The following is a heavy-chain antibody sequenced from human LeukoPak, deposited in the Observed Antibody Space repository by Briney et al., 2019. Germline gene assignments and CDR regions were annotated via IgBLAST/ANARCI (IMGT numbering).Heavy chain of an antibody. J-gene: IGHJ6*03. D-gene: IGHD1-1*01. Sequence: PGGSLRPSCGASGFYFSGYSMNWVRQAPGKGLEWVSSINSGSTYMYYADSVKGRFTISRDNAKNSLHLQMDSLRAEDTAFYFCARVEATTGRNYHYYYMDVWGKGTTVIVSS. CDR1: GFYFSGYS. V-gene: IGHV3-21*01. CDR3: ARVEATTGRNYHYYYMDV. CDR2: INSGSTYM.